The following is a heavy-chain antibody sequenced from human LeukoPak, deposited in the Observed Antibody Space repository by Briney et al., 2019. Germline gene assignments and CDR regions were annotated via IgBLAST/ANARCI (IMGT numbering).Heavy chain of an antibody. D-gene: IGHD3-10*01. CDR1: GGTFSSYA. Sequence: ASVKVSCKASGGTFSSYAISWVRQAPGKGLEWVSAISGSGGSTYYADSVKGRFTISRDNSKNTLYLQMNSLRAEDTAVYYCAKGPGSYHPHYFDYWGQGTLVTVSS. CDR3: AKGPGSYHPHYFDY. CDR2: ISGSGGST. J-gene: IGHJ4*02. V-gene: IGHV3-23*01.